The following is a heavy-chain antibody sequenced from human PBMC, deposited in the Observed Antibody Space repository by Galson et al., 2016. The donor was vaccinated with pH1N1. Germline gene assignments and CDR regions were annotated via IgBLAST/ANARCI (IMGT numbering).Heavy chain of an antibody. Sequence: SLRLSCAASGFTFDDYAMHWVRQAPGKGLEWVSLISWNVLSTDYADSVKGRFTISRDNSKNSLYLQMNSLRAEDTALYYCAKSDGYYGGYFDYWGQGTLVTVSS. CDR3: AKSDGYYGGYFDY. CDR2: ISWNVLST. V-gene: IGHV3-43D*03. J-gene: IGHJ4*02. CDR1: GFTFDDYA. D-gene: IGHD5-24*01.